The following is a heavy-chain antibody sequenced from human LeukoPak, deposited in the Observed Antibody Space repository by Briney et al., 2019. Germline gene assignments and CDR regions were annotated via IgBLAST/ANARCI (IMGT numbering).Heavy chain of an antibody. D-gene: IGHD6-13*01. CDR1: GFTFSSYV. Sequence: QAGGSLRLSCAASGFTFSSYVMNWVRQAPGKGLEWVSAISDSGGVTYYADSVKGRFTISRDHSKHTLYLQMNSLRAEDTAVYYCAKDQKSSTWYFFDYWGQGALVTVSS. J-gene: IGHJ4*02. CDR2: ISDSGGVT. V-gene: IGHV3-23*01. CDR3: AKDQKSSTWYFFDY.